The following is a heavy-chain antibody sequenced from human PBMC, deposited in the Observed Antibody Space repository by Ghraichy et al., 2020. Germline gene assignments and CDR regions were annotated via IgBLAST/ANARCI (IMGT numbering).Heavy chain of an antibody. Sequence: SETLSLTCTVSGGSISSGGYYWSWIRQHPGKGLEWIGYIYYSGSTYYNPSLKSRVTISVDTSKNQFSLKLSSVTAADTAVYYCARDRSYYYDSSAAGWFDPWGQGTLVTVSS. CDR1: GGSISSGGYY. CDR2: IYYSGST. V-gene: IGHV4-31*03. J-gene: IGHJ5*02. D-gene: IGHD3-22*01. CDR3: ARDRSYYYDSSAAGWFDP.